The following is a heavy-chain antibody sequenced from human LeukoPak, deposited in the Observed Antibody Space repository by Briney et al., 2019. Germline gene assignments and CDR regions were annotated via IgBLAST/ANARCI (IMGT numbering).Heavy chain of an antibody. CDR1: GFTFTAYN. V-gene: IGHV3-21*04. CDR3: ARRAGAYSHPYDY. Sequence: GGSLRLSCAASGFTFTAYNMNWVRQAPGKGLEWVSSISSTGTYLYYADSVKGRFTISRDKNSLYLRMNSLRAEDTAVYYCARRAGAYSHPYDYWGQGTLVTVSS. D-gene: IGHD4/OR15-4a*01. CDR2: ISSTGTYL. J-gene: IGHJ4*02.